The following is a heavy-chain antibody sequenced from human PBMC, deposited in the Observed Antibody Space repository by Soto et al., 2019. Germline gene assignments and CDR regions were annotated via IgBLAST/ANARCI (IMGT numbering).Heavy chain of an antibody. CDR2: SDHSGTTI. CDR1: GCIFSNYE. CDR3: ARGHIVATILDY. J-gene: IGHJ4*02. D-gene: IGHD5-12*01. V-gene: IGHV3-48*03. Sequence: GGSLRVSCAASGCIFSNYEMSWVRQAPGKGREWVAYSDHSGTTIYYADSVRGRFTISRENAKNSPFTQMNSPRAQDTAVYDCARGHIVATILDYWGQGTLVTAPQ.